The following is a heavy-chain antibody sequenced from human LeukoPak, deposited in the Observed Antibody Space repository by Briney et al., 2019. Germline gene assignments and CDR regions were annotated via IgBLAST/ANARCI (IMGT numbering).Heavy chain of an antibody. CDR2: MNPNSGNT. D-gene: IGHD1-20*01. Sequence: GASVKVSCKASGYTFTSYYMHWVRQATGQGLEWMGWMNPNSGNTGYAQKFQGRVTMTRNTSISTAYMELSSLRSEDTTVYYCARETYNWNPNWFDPWGQGTLVTVSS. V-gene: IGHV1-8*02. CDR3: ARETYNWNPNWFDP. CDR1: GYTFTSYY. J-gene: IGHJ5*02.